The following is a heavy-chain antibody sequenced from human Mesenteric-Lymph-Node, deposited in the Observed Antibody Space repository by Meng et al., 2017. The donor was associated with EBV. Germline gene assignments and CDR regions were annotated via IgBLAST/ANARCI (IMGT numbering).Heavy chain of an antibody. Sequence: QPHPPGAWPRTVKASEPLALTFSVSCGPISNCSYYLCLIRPPPGKGLEWIGSIYYSGSTYYNPSLQSRVTISVDTSKNQFSLKLSSVTAADTAVYYCARVVLAATVYFFDYWGQGTLVTVSS. CDR2: IYYSGST. V-gene: IGHV4-39*01. CDR1: CGPISNCSYY. CDR3: ARVVLAATVYFFDY. D-gene: IGHD4-17*01. J-gene: IGHJ4*02.